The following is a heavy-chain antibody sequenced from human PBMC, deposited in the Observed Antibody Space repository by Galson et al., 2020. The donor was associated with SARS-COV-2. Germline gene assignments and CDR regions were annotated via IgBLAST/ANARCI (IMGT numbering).Heavy chain of an antibody. Sequence: ALHGGSLRLSCATSEFTFSNYWMHWVRQVPGKGLIWVSRMNSDGSNTNYADSVKGRFTISRDNAKNTLYLQMNSLRAEDTAVYYCAAHSGSYYGFDYWGQGTQVTVSS. V-gene: IGHV3-74*01. CDR1: EFTFSNYW. J-gene: IGHJ4*02. CDR2: MNSDGSNT. D-gene: IGHD1-26*01. CDR3: AAHSGSYYGFDY.